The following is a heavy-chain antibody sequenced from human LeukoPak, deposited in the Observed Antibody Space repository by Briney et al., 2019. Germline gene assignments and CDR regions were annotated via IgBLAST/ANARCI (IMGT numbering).Heavy chain of an antibody. CDR3: ARARRCGLNDDYGGCFDS. D-gene: IGHD4-23*01. J-gene: IGHJ4*02. V-gene: IGHV3-11*05. Sequence: GGSLRLSCAASGFTFSDYYMSWIRQAPGKGLEWVSYISSSNRYTNYADSVKGRFTISRDNSNNALYLQMNSLRAEDTAVYYCARARRCGLNDDYGGCFDSWGQGTLVTVSS. CDR1: GFTFSDYY. CDR2: ISSSNRYT.